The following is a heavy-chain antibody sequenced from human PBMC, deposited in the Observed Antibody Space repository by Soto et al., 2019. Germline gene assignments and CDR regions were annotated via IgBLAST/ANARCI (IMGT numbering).Heavy chain of an antibody. CDR3: AKDTTTVTKIRFCDY. V-gene: IGHV3-23*01. Sequence: HPGGSLRLSCAASGFTLSSYAMSWVRQAPGKGLEWVSAISGCGGSTYYADPVKGRFTISRENSKNTLYLKMSSLRAEDTAEYYRAKDTTTVTKIRFCDYWGQGTLVTVSS. J-gene: IGHJ4*02. CDR2: ISGCGGST. D-gene: IGHD4-17*01. CDR1: GFTLSSYA.